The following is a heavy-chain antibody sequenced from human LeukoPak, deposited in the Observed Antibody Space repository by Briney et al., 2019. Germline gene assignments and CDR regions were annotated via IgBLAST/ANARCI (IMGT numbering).Heavy chain of an antibody. CDR1: GDTFIRYG. CDR3: ARDLQQLGSNWFDP. D-gene: IGHD6-13*01. J-gene: IGHJ5*02. Sequence: ASVKVSCKASGDTFIRYGISWVRQAPGQGLEWMGWISTYNGNTNYAQKLQGRVTMTTDTSTSTAYMELRSLRSDDTAVYYCARDLQQLGSNWFDPWGQGTLVTVSS. CDR2: ISTYNGNT. V-gene: IGHV1-18*01.